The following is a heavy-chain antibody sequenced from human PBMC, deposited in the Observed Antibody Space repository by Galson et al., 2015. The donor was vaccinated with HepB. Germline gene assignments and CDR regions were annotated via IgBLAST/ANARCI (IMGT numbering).Heavy chain of an antibody. CDR2: IVVGSGNT. J-gene: IGHJ3*02. D-gene: IGHD2-2*01. Sequence: SVKVSCKASGFTFTSSAVQWVRKARGQRLEWIGWIVVGSGNTNYAQKFQERVTITRDMSTSTAYMELSSLRSEDTAVYYCAAGRCSSTSCYYAFDIWGQGTMVTVSS. CDR3: AAGRCSSTSCYYAFDI. CDR1: GFTFTSSA. V-gene: IGHV1-58*01.